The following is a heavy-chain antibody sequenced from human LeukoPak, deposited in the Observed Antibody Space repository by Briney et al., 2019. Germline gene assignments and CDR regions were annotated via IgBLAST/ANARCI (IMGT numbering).Heavy chain of an antibody. CDR1: GGSISSGSYY. CDR2: IYTSGST. CDR3: ARGRRGYYDSSGYLWWFDP. V-gene: IGHV4-61*02. D-gene: IGHD3-22*01. J-gene: IGHJ5*02. Sequence: SQTLSLTCTVSGGSISSGSYYWSWIRQPAGKGLEWIGRIYTSGSTNYNPSLKSRVTISVDTSKNQFSLKLSFVTAADTAVYYCARGRRGYYDSSGYLWWFDPWGQGTLVTVSS.